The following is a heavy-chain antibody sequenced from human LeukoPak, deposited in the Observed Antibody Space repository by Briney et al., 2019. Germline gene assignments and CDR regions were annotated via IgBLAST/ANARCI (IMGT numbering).Heavy chain of an antibody. Sequence: GGSLRLSCAASGFTFSSYAMSWVRQAPGKGLEWVSAISGSGGSTYYADSVKGRFTISRDSSKNTLYLQMNSLRAEDTAVYYCAKGVRDYDILTGFTLAGYFDLWGRGALVTVSS. V-gene: IGHV3-23*01. CDR2: ISGSGGST. CDR3: AKGVRDYDILTGFTLAGYFDL. J-gene: IGHJ2*01. D-gene: IGHD3-9*01. CDR1: GFTFSSYA.